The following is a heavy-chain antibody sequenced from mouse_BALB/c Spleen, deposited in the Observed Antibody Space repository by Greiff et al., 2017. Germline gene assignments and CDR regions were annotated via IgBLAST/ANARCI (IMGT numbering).Heavy chain of an antibody. V-gene: IGHV1S126*01. J-gene: IGHJ3*01. CDR3: ARGGSYGNYPSGFAY. CDR1: GYSFTSYW. CDR2: IDPSDSET. D-gene: IGHD2-1*01. Sequence: QVQLQQSGPQLVRPGASVKISCKASGYSFTSYWMHWVKQRPGQGLEWIGMIDPSDSETRLNQKFKDKATLTVDKSSSTAYMQLSSPTSEDSAVYYCARGGSYGNYPSGFAYWGQGTLVTVSA.